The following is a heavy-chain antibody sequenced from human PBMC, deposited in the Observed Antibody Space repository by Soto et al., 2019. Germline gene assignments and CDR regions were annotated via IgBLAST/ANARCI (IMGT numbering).Heavy chain of an antibody. CDR1: GGSISSYY. CDR3: ARDQGPSYYYDSTSYYYYYMDV. J-gene: IGHJ6*03. V-gene: IGHV4-59*01. Sequence: SETLSLTCTVSGGSISSYYWSWIRQPPGKGLEWIGYIYYSGSTNYNPSLKSRVTISVDTSKNQFSLQLSSVTAADTAVYYCARDQGPSYYYDSTSYYYYYMDVWGKGTTVTVSS. D-gene: IGHD3-22*01. CDR2: IYYSGST.